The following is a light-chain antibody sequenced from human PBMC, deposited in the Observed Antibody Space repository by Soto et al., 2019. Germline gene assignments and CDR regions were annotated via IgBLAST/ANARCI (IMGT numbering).Light chain of an antibody. J-gene: IGLJ1*01. Sequence: QSVLTQPPSVSGAPGQRVTISCTGSSSNIGAAYDVHWYQQSPRTAPKLLIYGNSNRPSGVPDRFSGSKSGTSASLAITGRQAEDEADYYCQSYDSSLRGYVFATGTKLTVL. CDR3: QSYDSSLRGYV. CDR1: SSNIGAAYD. V-gene: IGLV1-40*01. CDR2: GNS.